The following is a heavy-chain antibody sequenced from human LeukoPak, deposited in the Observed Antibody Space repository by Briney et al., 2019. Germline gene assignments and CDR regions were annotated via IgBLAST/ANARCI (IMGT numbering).Heavy chain of an antibody. CDR3: ARTYYYDSSGYYPYFQH. CDR1: GFTFSDYY. J-gene: IGHJ1*01. D-gene: IGHD3-22*01. V-gene: IGHV3-11*04. CDR2: ISSSGSTI. Sequence: GGSLRLSCAASGFTFSDYYMSWIRQAPGKGLEWVSYISSSGSTIYYADSVKGRFTISRDNAKNSLYLQMNSLRAEDTAVYFCARTYYYDSSGYYPYFQHWGQGTLVTVSS.